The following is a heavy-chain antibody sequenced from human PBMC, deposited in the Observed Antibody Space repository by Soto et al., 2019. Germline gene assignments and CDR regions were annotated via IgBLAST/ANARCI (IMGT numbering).Heavy chain of an antibody. J-gene: IGHJ3*01. CDR2: IYPGDSHA. D-gene: IGHD1-26*01. CDR1: GYSFTNYW. CDR3: ARPYSGGPNDPFDV. Sequence: HGESLKISCQGSGYSFTNYWIGWVRQMPGKGLEWMGIIYPGDSHAIYSPSFQGQVTMSADKSISTAYLQWSSLKASDTAMYYCARPYSGGPNDPFDVWGQGTMVTVSS. V-gene: IGHV5-51*01.